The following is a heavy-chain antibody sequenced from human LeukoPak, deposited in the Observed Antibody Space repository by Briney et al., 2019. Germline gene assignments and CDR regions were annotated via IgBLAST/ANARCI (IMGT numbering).Heavy chain of an antibody. CDR2: ITASGTAM. J-gene: IGHJ6*02. D-gene: IGHD2-15*01. CDR3: VRDGSRGYDMDV. V-gene: IGHV3-48*01. CDR1: GFTFSSYS. Sequence: GGSLRLSCAASGFTFSSYSMNWVRQAPGKGLEWVSHITASGTAMFYADSVKGRFTISGDIATNSVYLQMNSLRAEDTALYYCVRDGSRGYDMDVWGQGTAVTVSS.